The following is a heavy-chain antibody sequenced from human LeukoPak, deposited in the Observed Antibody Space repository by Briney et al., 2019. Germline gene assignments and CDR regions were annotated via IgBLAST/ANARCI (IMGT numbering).Heavy chain of an antibody. J-gene: IGHJ5*02. D-gene: IGHD3-3*01. CDR1: GFTFSSYW. CDR2: IKQDGSEK. Sequence: GGSLRLSCAASGFTFSSYWRSWVRQAPGKGPEWVANIKQDGSEKYYVDSVKGRFTISRDNAKNSLYLQMNSLRAEDTAVYYCARGFYDFWSGFPWGQGTLVTVSS. CDR3: ARGFYDFWSGFP. V-gene: IGHV3-7*01.